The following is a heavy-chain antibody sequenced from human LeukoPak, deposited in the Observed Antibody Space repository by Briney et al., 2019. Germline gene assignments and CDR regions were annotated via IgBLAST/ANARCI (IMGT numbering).Heavy chain of an antibody. Sequence: GGSLRLSCEASGFTFSSYGMHWVRQAPGKGLEWVAVVWNDGTKKYYADSVKGRFPISRDKSKNTLYLQMNSLRAEDTAVYYCARARGAAGTGPIDYWGRGTLVTVSS. V-gene: IGHV3-33*01. D-gene: IGHD6-13*01. CDR2: VWNDGTKK. CDR3: ARARGAAGTGPIDY. CDR1: GFTFSSYG. J-gene: IGHJ4*02.